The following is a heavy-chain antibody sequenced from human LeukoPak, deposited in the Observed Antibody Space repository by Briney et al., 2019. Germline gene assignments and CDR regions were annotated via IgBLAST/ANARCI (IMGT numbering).Heavy chain of an antibody. CDR2: ISSSSSYI. D-gene: IGHD2-21*02. CDR1: GFTFSSYS. V-gene: IGHV3-21*01. J-gene: IGHJ3*02. Sequence: GGSLRLSCAASGFTFSSYSMNWVRQAPGKGLEWVSSISSSSSYIYYADSVKGRFTISRDNAKNSLYLQMNSLGAEDTAVYYCARQMTAIDDAFDIWGQGTMVTVSS. CDR3: ARQMTAIDDAFDI.